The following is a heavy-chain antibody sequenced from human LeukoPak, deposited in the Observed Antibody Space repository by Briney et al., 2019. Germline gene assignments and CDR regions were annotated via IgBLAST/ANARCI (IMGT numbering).Heavy chain of an antibody. D-gene: IGHD2-2*01. Sequence: ASVKVSCKASGYTFTSYYMHWVRQAPGQGLEWMGWINPNSGGTNYAQKFQGRVTMTRDTSISTAYMELSRLRSDDTAVYYCARVGCSSTSCTKDYYYYYMDVWGKGTTVTISS. CDR3: ARVGCSSTSCTKDYYYYYMDV. CDR2: INPNSGGT. J-gene: IGHJ6*03. V-gene: IGHV1-2*02. CDR1: GYTFTSYY.